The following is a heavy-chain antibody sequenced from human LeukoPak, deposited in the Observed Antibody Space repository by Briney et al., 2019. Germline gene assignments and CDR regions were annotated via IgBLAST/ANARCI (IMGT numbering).Heavy chain of an antibody. V-gene: IGHV1-69*06. CDR3: ASRSGSYSIDY. CDR2: IIPIFGTA. Sequence: SVKVSCKASGGTFTSYAISWVRQAPGQGLEWMGGIIPIFGTANYAQKFQGRVTITADKSTSTAYMELSSLRSEDTAVYYCASRSGSYSIDYWGQGTLVTVSS. D-gene: IGHD3-10*01. CDR1: GGTFTSYA. J-gene: IGHJ4*02.